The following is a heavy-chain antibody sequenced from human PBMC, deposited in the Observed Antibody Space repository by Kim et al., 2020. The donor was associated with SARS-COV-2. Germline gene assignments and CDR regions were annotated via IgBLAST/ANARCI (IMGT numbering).Heavy chain of an antibody. V-gene: IGHV4-39*07. CDR1: GGSISSSSYY. CDR2: IYYSGST. Sequence: SETLSLTCTVSGGSISSSSYYWGWIRQPPGKGLEWIGSIYYSGSTYYNPSLKSRVTISVDTSKNQFSLKLSSVTAADTAVYYCARDPLWFGANVFDYWGQGTLVTVSS. J-gene: IGHJ4*02. CDR3: ARDPLWFGANVFDY. D-gene: IGHD3-10*01.